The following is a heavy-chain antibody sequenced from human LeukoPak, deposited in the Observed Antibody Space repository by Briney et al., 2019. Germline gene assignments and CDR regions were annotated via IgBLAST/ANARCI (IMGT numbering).Heavy chain of an antibody. CDR3: ARERIAAAGRNRLAFDI. D-gene: IGHD6-13*01. Sequence: PSETLSLTCTVSGGSISSGGYYWSWIRRHPGKGLEWIGYIYYSGSTYYNPSLKSRVTISVDTSKNQFSLKLSSVTAADTAVYYCARERIAAAGRNRLAFDIWGQGTMVTVSS. CDR1: GGSISSGGYY. V-gene: IGHV4-31*03. CDR2: IYYSGST. J-gene: IGHJ3*02.